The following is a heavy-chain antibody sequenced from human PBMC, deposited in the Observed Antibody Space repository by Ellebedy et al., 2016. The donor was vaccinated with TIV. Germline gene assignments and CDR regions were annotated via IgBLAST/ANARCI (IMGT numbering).Heavy chain of an antibody. CDR3: ARAPDCSGSNCSFDS. CDR2: IYTDDST. Sequence: GGSLRLSCAASKFTVSYNYMNWVRQAPGKGPEWVSGIYTDDSTYYADSVKGRFTISRDNSKNTLYLQMSSLRAEDIAVYYCARAPDCSGSNCSFDSWGQGTLVTVSS. CDR1: KFTVSYNY. J-gene: IGHJ4*02. V-gene: IGHV3-66*01. D-gene: IGHD2-15*01.